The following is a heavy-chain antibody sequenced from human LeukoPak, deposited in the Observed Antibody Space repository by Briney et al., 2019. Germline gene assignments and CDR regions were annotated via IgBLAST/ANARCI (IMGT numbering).Heavy chain of an antibody. CDR1: GFTFSSYA. CDR2: IWSDGSNK. V-gene: IGHV3-33*06. D-gene: IGHD1-26*01. Sequence: GGSLRLSCAASGFTFSSYAMHWVRQAPGRGLEWVAIIWSDGSNKYYADSVKGRFTISRDNSGNTLYLQMNSPRAEDTALYYCAKDYRVGASQQDYWGQGTLVTVSS. J-gene: IGHJ4*02. CDR3: AKDYRVGASQQDY.